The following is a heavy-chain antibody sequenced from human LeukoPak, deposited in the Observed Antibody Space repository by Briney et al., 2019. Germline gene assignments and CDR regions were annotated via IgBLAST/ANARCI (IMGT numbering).Heavy chain of an antibody. D-gene: IGHD3-3*01. CDR1: GGSISSGGYY. CDR2: IYYSGST. Sequence: SETLSLTCTVSGGSISSGGYYWSWIRQHPGKGLEWIGYIYYSGSTYYNPSLKSRVTISVDTSKNQFSLKLRSVTAADAAVYYCARSFRIFGVVGNWFDPWGQGTLVTVSS. V-gene: IGHV4-31*03. J-gene: IGHJ5*02. CDR3: ARSFRIFGVVGNWFDP.